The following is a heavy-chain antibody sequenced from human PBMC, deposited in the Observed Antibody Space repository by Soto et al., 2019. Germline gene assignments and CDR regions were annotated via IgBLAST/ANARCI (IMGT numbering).Heavy chain of an antibody. D-gene: IGHD3-3*01. J-gene: IGHJ6*03. V-gene: IGHV3-74*01. Sequence: EVKLVESGGGLVQPGGSLRLSCAASGFTFSNYWMYWVRQAPGQGLVWVSRINSDGSVSRYADSVKGRLTISRHNVKNTLYLQMNSLRVEATAVYYCARGDCVGSSCNSLAGPFHSYMDVWGKGTTVTVFS. CDR3: ARGDCVGSSCNSLAGPFHSYMDV. CDR2: INSDGSVS. CDR1: GFTFSNYW.